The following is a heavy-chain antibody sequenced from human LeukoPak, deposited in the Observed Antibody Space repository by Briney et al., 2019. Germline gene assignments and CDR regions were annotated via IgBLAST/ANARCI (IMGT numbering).Heavy chain of an antibody. CDR2: IWYDGSNK. V-gene: IGHV3-33*08. CDR1: GFTFSDYA. D-gene: IGHD6-19*01. CDR3: ARDSSGCLDY. Sequence: GRSLRLSCAASGFTFSDYAMHWVRQAPGKGLEWVAVIWYDGSNKYYADSVKGRFTISRDNSKNTLYLQMNSLRAEDTAVYYCARDSSGCLDYWGQGTLVTVSS. J-gene: IGHJ4*02.